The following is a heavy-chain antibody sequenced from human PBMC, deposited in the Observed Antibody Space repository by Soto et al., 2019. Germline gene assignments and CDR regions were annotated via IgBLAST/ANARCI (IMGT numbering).Heavy chain of an antibody. D-gene: IGHD4-17*01. J-gene: IGHJ6*03. CDR2: ISSSSSTI. V-gene: IGHV3-48*01. Sequence: GGSLRLSCAASGFTFSNYEMHWVRQAPGKGLEWVSYISSSSSTIYYADSVKGRFTISRDNAKNSLYLQMNSLRAEDTAVYYCARDPTVTTNYYMDVWGKGTTVTVSS. CDR3: ARDPTVTTNYYMDV. CDR1: GFTFSNYE.